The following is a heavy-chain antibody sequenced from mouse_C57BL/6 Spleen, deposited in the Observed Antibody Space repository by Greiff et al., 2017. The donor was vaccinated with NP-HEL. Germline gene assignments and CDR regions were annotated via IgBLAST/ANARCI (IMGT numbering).Heavy chain of an antibody. CDR1: GYTFTTYP. V-gene: IGHV1-47*01. D-gene: IGHD2-3*01. Sequence: VKLQESGAELVKPGASVKMSCKASGYTFTTYPIEWMKQNHGKSLEWIGNFHPYNDDTKYNEKFKGKATLTVEKSSSTVYLELSRLTSDDSAVYYCARGMKIYDGYPTPSLSYYFDYWGQGTTLTVSS. CDR2: FHPYNDDT. CDR3: ARGMKIYDGYPTPSLSYYFDY. J-gene: IGHJ2*01.